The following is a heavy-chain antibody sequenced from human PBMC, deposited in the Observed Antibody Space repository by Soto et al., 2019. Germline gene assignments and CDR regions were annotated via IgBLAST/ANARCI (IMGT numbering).Heavy chain of an antibody. J-gene: IGHJ6*02. CDR3: ARDHRSSRTLYPGMGV. Sequence: QVQLVQSGAEVKKPGASVKVSCKASGYTFTSYGISWVRQAPGQGREWMGWISAYNGNTNYAQRLQGRVTMTTDTSTSAAYMELRSLRSDDTAVYYCARDHRSSRTLYPGMGVWGQGTTVTVSS. CDR2: ISAYNGNT. D-gene: IGHD6-13*01. V-gene: IGHV1-18*01. CDR1: GYTFTSYG.